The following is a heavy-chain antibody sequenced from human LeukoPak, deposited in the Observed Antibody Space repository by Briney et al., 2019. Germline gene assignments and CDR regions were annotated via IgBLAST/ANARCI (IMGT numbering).Heavy chain of an antibody. Sequence: SETLSLTCAVYGGSFSGYYWSWIRQPPGKGLEWIGEINHSGSTNYNPSLKSRVTISVDTSKNQFSLKLSSVTAADTAVYYCARGARKYYFDYWGQGTLVTVSS. J-gene: IGHJ4*02. D-gene: IGHD6-6*01. CDR3: ARGARKYYFDY. CDR1: GGSFSGYY. CDR2: INHSGST. V-gene: IGHV4-34*01.